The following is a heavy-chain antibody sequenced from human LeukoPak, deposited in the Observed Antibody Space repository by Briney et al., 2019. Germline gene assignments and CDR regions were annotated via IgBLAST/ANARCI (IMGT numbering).Heavy chain of an antibody. CDR2: IKGDDSAR. CDR1: GFTFSTYW. CDR3: ARDVVGSLDY. J-gene: IGHJ4*02. Sequence: GGSLTLSRAASGFTFSTYWIAWVRQAPGKGLEWVANIKGDDSARHQADSVKGRFTISRDNAQNSVYLHMSSLRGEDTAIYYCARDVVGSLDYWGQGTLVTVSS. D-gene: IGHD1-26*01. V-gene: IGHV3-7*01.